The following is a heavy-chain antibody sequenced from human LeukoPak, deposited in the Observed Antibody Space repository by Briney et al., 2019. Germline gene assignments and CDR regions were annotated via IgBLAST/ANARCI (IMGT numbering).Heavy chain of an antibody. CDR1: GFTVSSNY. CDR2: IYSGGST. V-gene: IGHV3-53*01. Sequence: GGSLRLSCAASGFTVSSNYMSWVHQAPGKGLEWVSVIYSGGSTYYADSVKGRFTISRDNSKNTLYLQMNSLRAEDTAVYYCARVEQEIAPYAFDIWGQGTMVTVSS. CDR3: ARVEQEIAPYAFDI. J-gene: IGHJ3*02. D-gene: IGHD5-24*01.